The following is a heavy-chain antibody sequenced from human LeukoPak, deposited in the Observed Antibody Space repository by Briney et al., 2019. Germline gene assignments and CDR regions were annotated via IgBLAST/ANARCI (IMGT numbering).Heavy chain of an antibody. J-gene: IGHJ6*02. CDR1: GFTFSSYA. CDR2: IRGSGGST. CDR3: AIRPHPRYYYGMVV. V-gene: IGHV3-23*01. Sequence: GGSLRLSCAASGFTFSSYAMSWVRQAPGKGLEWVSAIRGSGGSTYYADSVKGRFTISRDHSKNSLDLQMNSLRAEDTSVYYGAIRPHPRYYYGMVVWGQGTTVTVSS.